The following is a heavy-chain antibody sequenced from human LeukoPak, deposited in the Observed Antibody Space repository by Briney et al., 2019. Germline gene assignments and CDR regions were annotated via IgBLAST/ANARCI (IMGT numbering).Heavy chain of an antibody. V-gene: IGHV3-30*18. Sequence: GRSLRLSCAASGFTFSSYSMHWVRQAPGKGLEWVAVISYDGSNKYYADSVKGRFTISRDNSKNTLYLQMNSLRAEDTAVYYCAKDLGTVTTHYYYYGMDVWGQGTTVTVSS. CDR2: ISYDGSNK. CDR3: AKDLGTVTTHYYYYGMDV. D-gene: IGHD4-17*01. J-gene: IGHJ6*02. CDR1: GFTFSSYS.